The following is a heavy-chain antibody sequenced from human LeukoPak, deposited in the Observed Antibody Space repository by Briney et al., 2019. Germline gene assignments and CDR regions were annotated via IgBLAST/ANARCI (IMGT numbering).Heavy chain of an antibody. CDR3: ARGSYGSGSNYNGPLQFDY. CDR2: IKQDGSEK. Sequence: HAGGSLRLSCAASGFTFSSYWMSWVRQAPGKGREGVANIKQDGSEKYYVDSVKGRFTISRDNAQHSLYLQMNSLRAEDTAVYYCARGSYGSGSNYNGPLQFDYWGQGTLVTVSS. D-gene: IGHD3-10*01. CDR1: GFTFSSYW. J-gene: IGHJ4*02. V-gene: IGHV3-7*04.